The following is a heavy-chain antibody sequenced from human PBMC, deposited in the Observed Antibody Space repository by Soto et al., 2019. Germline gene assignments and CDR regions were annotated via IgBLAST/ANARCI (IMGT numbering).Heavy chain of an antibody. CDR3: ARDLWGYCGTDCYPLDV. J-gene: IGHJ6*02. D-gene: IGHD2-21*02. Sequence: SETLSLTCTVSGGSISSYYWSWIRQPPGKGLEWIGYIYHSGSTYYNPSLKSRVTISVDRSKNQFSLKLNSVTAADTALYYCARDLWGYCGTDCYPLDVWGQGTTVTVSS. V-gene: IGHV4-59*01. CDR1: GGSISSYY. CDR2: IYHSGST.